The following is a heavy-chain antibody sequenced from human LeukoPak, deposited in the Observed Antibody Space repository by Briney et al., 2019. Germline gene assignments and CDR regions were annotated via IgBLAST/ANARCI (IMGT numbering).Heavy chain of an antibody. D-gene: IGHD1-14*01. CDR2: INPSGGST. J-gene: IGHJ3*02. V-gene: IGHV1-46*01. Sequence: ASVKVSCKASGYTFTSYYMHWVRQAPGQGLEWMGIINPSGGSTNYAQKFQGRVTMTRDTSTSTVYMQLSSLRSEDTAVYYCARSRPATATQSRFPEEEEPDALDIWGQGTMVTVSS. CDR1: GYTFTSYY. CDR3: ARSRPATATQSRFPEEEEPDALDI.